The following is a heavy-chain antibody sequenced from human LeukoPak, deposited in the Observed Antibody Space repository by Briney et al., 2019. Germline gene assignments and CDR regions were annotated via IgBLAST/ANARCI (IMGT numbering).Heavy chain of an antibody. D-gene: IGHD3-9*01. Sequence: GGSLRLSCVASGFSFNTYWMHWVRQAPGKGLVWVSHISGDGSNTTYADSVKGRFTISRDNAKNTVYLQMNSLRAEDTAVYYCARANYHNNWGQGTLVTVSS. J-gene: IGHJ4*02. CDR1: GFSFNTYW. CDR2: ISGDGSNT. V-gene: IGHV3-74*01. CDR3: ARANYHNN.